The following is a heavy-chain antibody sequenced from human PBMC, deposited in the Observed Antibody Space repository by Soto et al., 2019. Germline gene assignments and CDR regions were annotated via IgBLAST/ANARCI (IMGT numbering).Heavy chain of an antibody. V-gene: IGHV4-31*03. CDR3: ARAEGRYCSGGSCFDAFDI. D-gene: IGHD2-15*01. CDR1: GGSISSGGYY. Sequence: SETLSLTCTVSGGSISSGGYYWSWIRQHPGKGLEWIGYIYYSGSTYYNPSLKSRVTISVDTSKNQFSLKLSSVTAAETAVYYCARAEGRYCSGGSCFDAFDIWGQGTMVTVSS. CDR2: IYYSGST. J-gene: IGHJ3*02.